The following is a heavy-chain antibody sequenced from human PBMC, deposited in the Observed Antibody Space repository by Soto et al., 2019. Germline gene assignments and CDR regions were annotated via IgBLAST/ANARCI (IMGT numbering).Heavy chain of an antibody. V-gene: IGHV3-23*01. CDR3: AKDTVGGYSFWSGYYSDGLDV. CDR2: ISGSADGT. J-gene: IGHJ3*01. D-gene: IGHD3-3*01. Sequence: GSLRLSCVGSGFTFDSYAISWVRHAPGERLQWIAAISGSADGTDYAHSVRGRFTISRDNAKKTVHLQMDSLRVEDTAVYFCAKDTVGGYSFWSGYYSDGLDVWGQGTLVTVSS. CDR1: GFTFDSYA.